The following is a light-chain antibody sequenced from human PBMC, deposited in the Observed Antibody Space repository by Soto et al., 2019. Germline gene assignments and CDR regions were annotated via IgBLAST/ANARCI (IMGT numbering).Light chain of an antibody. Sequence: DLQMTQSPAALSASVGDRVTITCRASQSISTWLAWYQRKPGRAPKLLIYKASSLESGVPSRFSGSGSETEFTLTISSLQPDDFATYYCQQYDTSSWTFGQGTKVDIK. J-gene: IGKJ1*01. CDR3: QQYDTSSWT. CDR2: KAS. CDR1: QSISTW. V-gene: IGKV1-5*03.